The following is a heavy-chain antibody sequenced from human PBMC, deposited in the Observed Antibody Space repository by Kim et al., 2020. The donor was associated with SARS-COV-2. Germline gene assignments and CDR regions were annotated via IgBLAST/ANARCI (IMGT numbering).Heavy chain of an antibody. CDR1: GGSVSSGSYY. V-gene: IGHV4-61*01. Sequence: SETLSLTCTVSGGSVSSGSYYLFWIRQPPVQGLEWLGYISHSGSTFYNPSLKSRVTISVDTSKNQFSLRLSSVTAADTAVYYCASDLFGGYGAFDIWCQG. D-gene: IGHD3-16*01. CDR2: ISHSGST. CDR3: ASDLFGGYGAFDI. J-gene: IGHJ3*02.